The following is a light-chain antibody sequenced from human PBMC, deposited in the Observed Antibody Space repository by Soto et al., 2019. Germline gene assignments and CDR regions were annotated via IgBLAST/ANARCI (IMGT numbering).Light chain of an antibody. CDR2: SNN. J-gene: IGLJ2*01. V-gene: IGLV1-44*01. Sequence: QSVLTQPPSASGTPGQRVTISCSGRSSNIGSNTVNWYQQLPGAAPKRLIYSNNQRPSGVPDRFSGSKSGTSASLAISGLQSEDEADYYCAAWDDSLNGVLFGGGTKLTVL. CDR3: AAWDDSLNGVL. CDR1: SSNIGSNT.